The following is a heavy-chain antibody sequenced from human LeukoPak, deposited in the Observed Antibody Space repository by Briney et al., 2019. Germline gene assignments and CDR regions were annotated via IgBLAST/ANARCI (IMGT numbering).Heavy chain of an antibody. CDR1: GINFRGYW. CDR2: MKQDGSEK. CDR3: ARDLGHTGYDMYDY. V-gene: IGHV3-7*01. D-gene: IGHD5-12*01. Sequence: GGSLRLSCAVSGINFRGYWMAWVRQAPGKGLEWVADMKQDGSEKYYVDSVKGRFTISRDNAKNSLYLEMNSLRVEDTAVYYCARDLGHTGYDMYDYWGQGTLVTVSS. J-gene: IGHJ4*02.